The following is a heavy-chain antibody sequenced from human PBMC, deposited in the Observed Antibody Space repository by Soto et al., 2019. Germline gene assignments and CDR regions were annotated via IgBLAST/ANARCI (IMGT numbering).Heavy chain of an antibody. V-gene: IGHV1-8*01. CDR3: ARDVHSGVRGVIANWLDP. Sequence: QVQLVQSGAEVKKPGASVKVSCKASGYTFTNFHINWVRQATGQGLEWIGWMNPNRGNTNFAQKFQGRVTMTRNTSISTAYLELISLRSEDTAVYYCARDVHSGVRGVIANWLDPWGQGTLVTVSS. J-gene: IGHJ5*02. D-gene: IGHD3-10*01. CDR2: MNPNRGNT. CDR1: GYTFTNFH.